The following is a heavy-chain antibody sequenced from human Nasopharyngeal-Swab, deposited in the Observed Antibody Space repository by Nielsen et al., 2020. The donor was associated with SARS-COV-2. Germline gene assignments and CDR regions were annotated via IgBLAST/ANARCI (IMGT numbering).Heavy chain of an antibody. CDR3: YLSAQLVRRAFVI. V-gene: IGHV3-49*04. J-gene: IGHJ3*02. CDR2: IRSKAYGGTT. D-gene: IGHD6-13*01. Sequence: GESLKISCTASGFTFGDYAMSWVRQAPGKGPEWVGFIRSKAYGGTTEYAASVKGRFTISRDDSKSIAYLQMNSLKTEDTAVYYCYLSAQLVRRAFVIWGQGTMVTVSS. CDR1: GFTFGDYA.